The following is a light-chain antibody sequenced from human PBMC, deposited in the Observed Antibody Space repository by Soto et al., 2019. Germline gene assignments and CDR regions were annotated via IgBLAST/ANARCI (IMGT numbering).Light chain of an antibody. CDR1: SSDVGDYKY. CDR3: CSYAGSYLVVK. Sequence: QSALTQPRSVSGSPGQSVTISCTGTSSDVGDYKYVSWYQQHPGKAPKLMIYDVSKRPSGVPDRFSGSKSGNTASLTISGLQAEDEADYYCCSYAGSYLVVKFGGGTKVTVL. CDR2: DVS. J-gene: IGLJ2*01. V-gene: IGLV2-11*01.